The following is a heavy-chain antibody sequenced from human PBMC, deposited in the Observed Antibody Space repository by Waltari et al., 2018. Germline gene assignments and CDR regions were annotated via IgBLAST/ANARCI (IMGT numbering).Heavy chain of an antibody. CDR1: GFTFSSYG. Sequence: QVQLVESGGGVVQPGRSLRLSCAASGFTFSSYGMHWVRQAPGKGMEWVAGIWYDGSNKYYADSVKGRLTISRDNSKNTLYLQMNSLRAEDTAVYYCASGLGYMDYWGQGTLVTVSS. V-gene: IGHV3-33*01. D-gene: IGHD1-1*01. CDR3: ASGLGYMDY. J-gene: IGHJ4*02. CDR2: IWYDGSNK.